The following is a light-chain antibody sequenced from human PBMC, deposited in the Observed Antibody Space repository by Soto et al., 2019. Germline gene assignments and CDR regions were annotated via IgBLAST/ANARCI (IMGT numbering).Light chain of an antibody. V-gene: IGKV3-20*01. CDR3: QQYDGSLWT. CDR1: QSVSSSS. Sequence: EIVLTQSPGTLSLSPGERATLSCRASQSVSSSSLAWYQQKPGQAPRLLIFGASNRATGIPDRFSGSGSGTDFTLTISRLEPEDFAVYYCQQYDGSLWTFGQGTKVEIK. CDR2: GAS. J-gene: IGKJ1*01.